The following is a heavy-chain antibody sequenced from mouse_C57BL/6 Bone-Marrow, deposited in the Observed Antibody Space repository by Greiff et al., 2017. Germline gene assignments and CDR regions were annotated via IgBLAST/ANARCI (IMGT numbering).Heavy chain of an antibody. J-gene: IGHJ1*03. CDR2: ISYDGSN. D-gene: IGHD1-1*01. Sequence: EVKLQESGPGLVKPSQSLSLTCSVTGYSITSGYYWNWIRQFPGNKLEWMGYISYDGSNNYNPSLKNRISITRDTSKNQFFLKLNSVTTEDTATYYCARVEVGYYGSRPDWYFDVWGTGTTVTVSS. CDR1: GYSITSGYY. V-gene: IGHV3-6*01. CDR3: ARVEVGYYGSRPDWYFDV.